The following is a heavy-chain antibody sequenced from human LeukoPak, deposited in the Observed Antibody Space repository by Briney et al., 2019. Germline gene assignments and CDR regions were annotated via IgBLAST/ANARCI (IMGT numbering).Heavy chain of an antibody. CDR1: GGSISSYY. Sequence: PSETLSLTCTVSGGSISSYYWSWIRQPPGKGLEWIGYIYYSGSTNYNPSLKSRVTISVDTSKNQFSLKLSSVTAADTAVYYCARTDTAGYYYYYYMDVWGKGTTVTVSS. CDR2: IYYSGST. J-gene: IGHJ6*03. V-gene: IGHV4-59*01. D-gene: IGHD5-18*01. CDR3: ARTDTAGYYYYYYMDV.